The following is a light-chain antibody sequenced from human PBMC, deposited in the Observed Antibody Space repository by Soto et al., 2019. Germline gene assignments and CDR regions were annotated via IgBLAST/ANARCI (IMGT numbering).Light chain of an antibody. J-gene: IGKJ3*01. V-gene: IGKV3-15*01. Sequence: PGERVTLSCRAIQSVSSTSLAWYQQRPGQAPRLLLYNAATRATGIPARFSGRGFGTEFTLTISSLQSEDFALYYCQQYYKWPPFNCGTGPKGDIK. CDR2: NAA. CDR3: QQYYKWPPFN. CDR1: QSVSST.